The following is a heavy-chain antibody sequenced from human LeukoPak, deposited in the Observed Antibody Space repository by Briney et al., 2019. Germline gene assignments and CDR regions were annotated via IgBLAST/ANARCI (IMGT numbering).Heavy chain of an antibody. V-gene: IGHV3-30*18. CDR3: AKDYADYYDSSGYPSLYFQH. CDR2: ISYDGSNK. D-gene: IGHD3-22*01. CDR1: GFTFSSYG. J-gene: IGHJ1*01. Sequence: GGSLRLSCAASGFTFSSYGMHWVRQAPGKGLEWVAVISYDGSNKYYADSVKGRFTISRDNSKNTLYLQMNSLRAEDTAVYYCAKDYADYYDSSGYPSLYFQHWGQGTLVTVSS.